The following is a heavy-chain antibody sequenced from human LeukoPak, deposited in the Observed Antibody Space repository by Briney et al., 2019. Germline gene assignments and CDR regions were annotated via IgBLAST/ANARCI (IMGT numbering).Heavy chain of an antibody. CDR3: ARGLRTVRGVIIEWIDY. J-gene: IGHJ4*02. Sequence: ASVKVSCKASGYTFTSYDINWVRQATGQGLEWMGWMNPNSSNTGYAQKFQGRVTMTRNTSISTAYMELSSLRSEDTAVYYCARGLRTVRGVIIEWIDYWGQGTLVTVSS. D-gene: IGHD3-10*01. V-gene: IGHV1-8*01. CDR1: GYTFTSYD. CDR2: MNPNSSNT.